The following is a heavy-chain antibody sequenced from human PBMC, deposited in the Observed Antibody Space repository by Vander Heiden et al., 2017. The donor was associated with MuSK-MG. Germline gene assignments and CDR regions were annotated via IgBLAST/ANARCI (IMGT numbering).Heavy chain of an antibody. V-gene: IGHV1-18*01. CDR2: ISAYNGNT. D-gene: IGHD1-26*01. J-gene: IGHJ6*02. Sequence: QVQLVQSGAEVKKPGASVKVSCKASGYTFTSYGISWVRQAPGQGLEWMGWISAYNGNTNYAQKLQGRVTMTTDTSTSTAYMELRSLRSDDTAVYYCARERWEGVGAILGYYYYGMDVWGQGNTVTVSS. CDR3: ARERWEGVGAILGYYYYGMDV. CDR1: GYTFTSYG.